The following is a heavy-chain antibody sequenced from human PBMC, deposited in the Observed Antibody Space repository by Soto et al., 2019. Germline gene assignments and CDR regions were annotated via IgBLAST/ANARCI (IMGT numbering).Heavy chain of an antibody. Sequence: QVLLVQSGTEVKKPGASVKVSCKASGYTFTHHYIHWVRQAPGQGLDWVGVINPSGGRTNYAQKFQGRVTMTGDTSTRTVYMELSRLRSEDTAVYYFVSSASLRVLEWRYSSFDYWGQGTVVTVSS. CDR1: GYTFTHHY. J-gene: IGHJ4*02. D-gene: IGHD3-3*01. V-gene: IGHV1-46*01. CDR2: INPSGGRT. CDR3: VSSASLRVLEWRYSSFDY.